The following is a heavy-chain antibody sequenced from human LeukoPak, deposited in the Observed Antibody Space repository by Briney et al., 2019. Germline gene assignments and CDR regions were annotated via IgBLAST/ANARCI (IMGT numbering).Heavy chain of an antibody. CDR2: IYYSGST. D-gene: IGHD5-18*01. CDR1: GGSISTDY. V-gene: IGHV4-59*01. Sequence: SETLSLTCTVSGGSISTDYWSWIRQPPGKGLEWIGHIYYSGSTKYNPSLKSRVTISVDTSKNQFSLKLTSVTAADTAVYYCARTTEGGYTYDYFYYYYMDVWGKGTTVTISS. J-gene: IGHJ6*03. CDR3: ARTTEGGYTYDYFYYYYMDV.